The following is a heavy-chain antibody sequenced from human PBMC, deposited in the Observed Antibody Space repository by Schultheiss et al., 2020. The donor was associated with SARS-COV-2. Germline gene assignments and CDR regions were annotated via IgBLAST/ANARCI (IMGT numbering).Heavy chain of an antibody. Sequence: GESLKISCKGSGYSFTSYWIGWVRQMPGKGLEWMGIIYPGDSDTRYSPSFQGQVTISADKSISTAYLQWSSLKASDTAMYYCARRGDSSSWSYYYYYGMDVWGQGTTVTVSS. V-gene: IGHV5-51*01. CDR3: ARRGDSSSWSYYYYYGMDV. CDR2: IYPGDSDT. J-gene: IGHJ6*02. D-gene: IGHD6-13*01. CDR1: GYSFTSYW.